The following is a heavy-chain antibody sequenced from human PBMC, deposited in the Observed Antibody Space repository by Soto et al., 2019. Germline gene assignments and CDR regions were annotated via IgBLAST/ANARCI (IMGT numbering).Heavy chain of an antibody. Sequence: QVQLQESGPGLVKPSETLSLTCTVSGGSVSSGSYYWSWIRQPPGKGLEWIGYIYYSGSTNYNPSLKSRVTRSVDTSKNQFSLKLSSVTAADTAVYYCARDPLLLPAALYGMDVWGQGTTVTVSS. V-gene: IGHV4-61*01. CDR2: IYYSGST. CDR1: GGSVSSGSYY. D-gene: IGHD2-2*01. CDR3: ARDPLLLPAALYGMDV. J-gene: IGHJ6*02.